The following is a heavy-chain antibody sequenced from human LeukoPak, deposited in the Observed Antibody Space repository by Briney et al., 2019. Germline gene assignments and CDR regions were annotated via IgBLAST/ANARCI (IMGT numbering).Heavy chain of an antibody. D-gene: IGHD2-21*02. V-gene: IGHV4-59*01. J-gene: IGHJ4*02. CDR2: IYYSGST. CDR1: DGSISSYY. Sequence: SETLSLTCTVSDGSISSYYWSWIRQPPGKGLEWIGYIYYSGSTNYNPSLKSRVTISVDTSKNQFSLKLSSVTAADTAVYYCARVSGDWGWLVDYWGQGTLVTVSS. CDR3: ARVSGDWGWLVDY.